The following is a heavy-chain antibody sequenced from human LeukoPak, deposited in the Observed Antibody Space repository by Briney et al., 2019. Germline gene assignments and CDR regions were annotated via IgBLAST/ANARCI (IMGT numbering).Heavy chain of an antibody. J-gene: IGHJ5*02. Sequence: SETLSLTCTVSGDSITTYYWSWIRQPPGKGLEWIGCINYIGSTNYNPSLKNRVSISADISKTQFTLRLRSVTAADTAVYFCARGVTAAASSWGQGTLVTVSS. CDR1: GDSITTYY. V-gene: IGHV4-59*01. D-gene: IGHD6-13*01. CDR2: INYIGST. CDR3: ARGVTAAASS.